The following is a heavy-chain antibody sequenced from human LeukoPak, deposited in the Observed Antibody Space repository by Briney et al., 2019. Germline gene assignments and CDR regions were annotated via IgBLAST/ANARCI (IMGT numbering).Heavy chain of an antibody. D-gene: IGHD3-10*01. V-gene: IGHV1-69*05. CDR1: GGTFSSYA. CDR2: IIPIFGTA. Sequence: GSSVKVSCKASGGTFSSYAISWVRQAPRQGLEWMGRIIPIFGTANYAQKFQGRVTITTDESTSTAYMELSSLRSEDTAVYYCARVVPHYYYYMDVWGKGTTVTVSS. J-gene: IGHJ6*03. CDR3: ARVVPHYYYYMDV.